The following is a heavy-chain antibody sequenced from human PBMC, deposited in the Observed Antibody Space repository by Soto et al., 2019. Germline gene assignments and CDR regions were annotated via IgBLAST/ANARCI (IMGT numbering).Heavy chain of an antibody. Sequence: SQTLSLTCAISGDSVSSNSAAWNWIRQSPSIGLEWLGRTYYKSKWNNDYALSVKSRITINPDTSKNQFSLHLYSVTPEDTSVYYCTVIXXFRGMDVWGQGTPVTVSS. CDR1: GDSVSSNSAA. J-gene: IGHJ6*02. V-gene: IGHV6-1*01. CDR2: TYYKSKWNN. CDR3: TVIXXFRGMDV.